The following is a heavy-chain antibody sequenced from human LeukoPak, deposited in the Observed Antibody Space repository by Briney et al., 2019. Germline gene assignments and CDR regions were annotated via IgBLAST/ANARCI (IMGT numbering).Heavy chain of an antibody. CDR2: ISGSGGST. D-gene: IGHD4-23*01. V-gene: IGHV3-23*01. CDR1: GFTFSSYA. CDR3: AKGHDYGGTFDY. Sequence: PGGSLRLSCAASGFTFSSYAMSWVRQAPGRGLEWVSAISGSGGSTYYADSVKGRFTISRDNSKNTLYLQMNSLRAEDTAVYYCAKGHDYGGTFDYWGQGTLVTVSS. J-gene: IGHJ4*02.